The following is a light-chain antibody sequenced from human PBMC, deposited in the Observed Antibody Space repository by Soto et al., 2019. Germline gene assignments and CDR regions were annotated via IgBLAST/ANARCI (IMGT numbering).Light chain of an antibody. Sequence: QSAVTQAPSLTVSPGGTVTLTCGSSTGAVTSSHYPYWFQQKAGQAPRTLIYDTYNKQSWTPARFSGSLLGGKAALTLSGAQPDDESDYYCLLPYSDAWVFGGGTKVTVL. CDR3: LLPYSDAWV. CDR2: DTY. V-gene: IGLV7-46*01. CDR1: TGAVTSSHY. J-gene: IGLJ3*02.